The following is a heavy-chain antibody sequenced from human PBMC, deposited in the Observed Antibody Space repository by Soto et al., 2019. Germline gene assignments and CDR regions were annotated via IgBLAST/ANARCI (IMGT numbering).Heavy chain of an antibody. D-gene: IGHD3-10*01. J-gene: IGHJ6*03. Sequence: HPGGSLRLSCAASGFTFSIYWMSWVRQAPGKGLEWLGNIKHDGSDKYYVDSVKGRFTISRDNARNSLFLQMNSLRAEDTAVYYCARSGSGGWEYFYMDVWGKGSTVTVSS. CDR3: ARSGSGGWEYFYMDV. CDR2: IKHDGSDK. CDR1: GFTFSIYW. V-gene: IGHV3-7*01.